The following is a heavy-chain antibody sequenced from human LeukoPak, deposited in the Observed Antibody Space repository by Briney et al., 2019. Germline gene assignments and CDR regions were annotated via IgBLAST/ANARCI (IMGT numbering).Heavy chain of an antibody. CDR3: ARGDYSKSWFDP. V-gene: IGHV4-34*01. Sequence: GSLRLSCVVSGFTFNDYWLNWVRQAPGKGLEWIGEINHSGSTNYNPSLKSRVTISVDTSKNQFSLKLSSVTAADTAVYYCARGDYSKSWFDPWGQGTLVTVSS. J-gene: IGHJ5*02. D-gene: IGHD4-11*01. CDR2: INHSGST. CDR1: GFTFNDYW.